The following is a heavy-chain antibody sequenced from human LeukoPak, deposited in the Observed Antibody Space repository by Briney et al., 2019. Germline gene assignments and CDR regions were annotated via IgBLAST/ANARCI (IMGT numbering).Heavy chain of an antibody. J-gene: IGHJ5*02. CDR3: ARDHIAAAGRSSFGSWFDP. V-gene: IGHV3-30-3*01. D-gene: IGHD6-13*01. CDR1: GFTISSYA. Sequence: GGSLRLSCAASGFTISSYAMHWVRQAPGKGLEWVAVISYDGSNKYYADSVKGRFTISRDNSKNTLYLQMNSLRAEDTAVYYCARDHIAAAGRSSFGSWFDPWGQGTLVTVSS. CDR2: ISYDGSNK.